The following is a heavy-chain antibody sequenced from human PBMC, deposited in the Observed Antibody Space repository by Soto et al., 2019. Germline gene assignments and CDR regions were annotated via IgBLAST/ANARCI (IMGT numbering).Heavy chain of an antibody. J-gene: IGHJ4*02. CDR1: GYTLTELS. CDR2: FDPEDGET. CDR3: ATPSSPYSDILTGRENYFDY. V-gene: IGHV1-24*01. D-gene: IGHD3-9*01. Sequence: ASVKVSCKVSGYTLTELSMHWVRQAPGKGLEWMGGFDPEDGETIYAQKFQGRVTMTEDTSTDTAYMELSSLRSEDTAVYYCATPSSPYSDILTGRENYFDYWGQGTLVTVSS.